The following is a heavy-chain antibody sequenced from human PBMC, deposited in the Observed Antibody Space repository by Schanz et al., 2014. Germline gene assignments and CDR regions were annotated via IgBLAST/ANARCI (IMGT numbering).Heavy chain of an antibody. CDR2: LSGSGGST. V-gene: IGHV3-23*04. CDR3: AKDPSHGDYDYYFDY. J-gene: IGHJ4*02. CDR1: GFTLSSYW. D-gene: IGHD3-22*01. Sequence: VQLVESGGGVVQPGRSLRLSCAASGFTLSSYWMHWVRQVPGKGLEWVSALSGSGGSTYYADSVKGRFTISRDNSKNTLYLQMNSLRAEDTAVYYCAKDPSHGDYDYYFDYWGQGTLVTVSS.